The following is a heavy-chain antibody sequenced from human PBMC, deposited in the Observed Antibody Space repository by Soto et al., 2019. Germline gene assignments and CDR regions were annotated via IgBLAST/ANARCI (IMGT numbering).Heavy chain of an antibody. D-gene: IGHD6-6*01. J-gene: IGHJ5*02. V-gene: IGHV1-18*01. CDR2: ISAYNGNT. CDR1: GYTFTSYG. Sequence: QVQLVQSGAEVKKPGASVKVSCKASGYTFTSYGISWVRQAPGQGLEWMGWISAYNGNTNYAQKRQDRVTITTSTATSTADMALRRLRSDDTSVYYCARASGSASWFAPWGRGTLVTVSS. CDR3: ARASGSASWFAP.